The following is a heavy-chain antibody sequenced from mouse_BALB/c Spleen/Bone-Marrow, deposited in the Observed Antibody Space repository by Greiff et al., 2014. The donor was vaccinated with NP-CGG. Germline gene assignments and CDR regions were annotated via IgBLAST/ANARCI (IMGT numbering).Heavy chain of an antibody. J-gene: IGHJ3*01. Sequence: QVQLQQSGAELVRPGTSVKVSCKASGYAFTNYLIEWVKQRPGQGLEWIGVINPGSGGTNYNEKFKGKATLTADKSSSTAYMQLSNLTSDDSAVYFCARRDGNYAWFAYWGQGTLVTVSA. V-gene: IGHV1-54*03. CDR3: ARRDGNYAWFAY. D-gene: IGHD2-1*01. CDR2: INPGSGGT. CDR1: GYAFTNYL.